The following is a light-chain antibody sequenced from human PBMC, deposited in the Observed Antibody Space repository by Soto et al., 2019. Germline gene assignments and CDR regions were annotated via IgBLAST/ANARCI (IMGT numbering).Light chain of an antibody. J-gene: IGKJ1*01. CDR3: QQYDNASWT. CDR2: KAS. Sequence: DIQITQSPSTLSSSVGDRVIITCRASQRISSWLAWYQQKPGKAPNLLIYKASTLKSGVPSRFIGSGSGTEFTLTISSLQPDDFATYYCQQYDNASWTFGQGTKVEIK. V-gene: IGKV1-5*03. CDR1: QRISSW.